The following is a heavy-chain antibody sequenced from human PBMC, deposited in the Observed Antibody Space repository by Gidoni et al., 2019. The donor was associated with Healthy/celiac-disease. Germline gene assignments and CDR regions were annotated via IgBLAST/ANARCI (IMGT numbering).Heavy chain of an antibody. CDR1: GGSLSSSSYY. CDR3: ARHRYSYILRSGWFDP. CDR2: IYYSGST. J-gene: IGHJ5*02. V-gene: IGHV4-39*01. Sequence: QLHLQESGPGLVKPSDTLSLTCTVSGGSLSSSSYYWGGIRQPPGKGREGIGSIYYSGSTYYNPSLKSRVTISGDTSKNQFSLKLSSVTAADTAVYYCARHRYSYILRSGWFDPWGQGTLVTVSS. D-gene: IGHD5-18*01.